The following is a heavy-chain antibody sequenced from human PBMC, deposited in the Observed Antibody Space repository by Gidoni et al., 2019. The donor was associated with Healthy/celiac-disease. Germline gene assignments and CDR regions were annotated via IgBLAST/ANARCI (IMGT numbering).Heavy chain of an antibody. V-gene: IGHV3-23*01. CDR3: AKCIGSGSYRKYFDY. J-gene: IGHJ4*02. CDR2: ISGRGGST. Sequence: EVQLLESGGGLVQPGGSLRLSCAASGFTFSSYAMSWVRQAPGKGLEWVSAISGRGGSTYYADSVKGRFTISRDNSKNTLYLQMNSLRAEDTAVYYCAKCIGSGSYRKYFDYWGQGTLVTVSS. CDR1: GFTFSSYA. D-gene: IGHD1-26*01.